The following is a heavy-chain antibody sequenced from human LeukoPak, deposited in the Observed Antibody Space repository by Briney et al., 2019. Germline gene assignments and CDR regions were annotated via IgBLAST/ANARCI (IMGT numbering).Heavy chain of an antibody. J-gene: IGHJ4*02. V-gene: IGHV4-4*03. CDR1: GGSISSSNW. Sequence: PETLSLTCAVSGGSISSSNWWSWVRQPPGKGLEWIGEIYHSGSTNYNPSLKSRVTISVDKSKNQFSLKLSSVTAADTAVYYCARRVHYYDTSGYSYYFDYWGQGTLVTVSS. CDR2: IYHSGST. D-gene: IGHD3-22*01. CDR3: ARRVHYYDTSGYSYYFDY.